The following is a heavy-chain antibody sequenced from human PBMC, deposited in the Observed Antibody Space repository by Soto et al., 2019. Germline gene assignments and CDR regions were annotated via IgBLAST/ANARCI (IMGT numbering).Heavy chain of an antibody. Sequence: ASVKVSCKASGYTFTGYYMHWVRQAPGQGLEWMGWINPNSGGTNYAQKFQGWVTMTREKSISTAYMELSRLRSDDTAVYYCARGPPTVTTTGYYMDVWGKGTTVTVSS. CDR2: INPNSGGT. CDR3: ARGPPTVTTTGYYMDV. J-gene: IGHJ6*03. CDR1: GYTFTGYY. D-gene: IGHD4-4*01. V-gene: IGHV1-2*04.